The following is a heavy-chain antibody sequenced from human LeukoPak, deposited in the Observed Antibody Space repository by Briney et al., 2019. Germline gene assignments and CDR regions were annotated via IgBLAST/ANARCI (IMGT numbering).Heavy chain of an antibody. V-gene: IGHV4-39*01. CDR1: GGSFSGYY. CDR2: IYYSGST. Sequence: SETLSLTCAVYGGSFSGYYWGWIRQPPGKGLEWIGSIYYSGSTYYNPSLKSRVTISVDTSNNQFSLNLSSVTAADTAVFYCARLSFYYGAFDLWGRGTLVTVSS. D-gene: IGHD3-10*01. J-gene: IGHJ2*01. CDR3: ARLSFYYGAFDL.